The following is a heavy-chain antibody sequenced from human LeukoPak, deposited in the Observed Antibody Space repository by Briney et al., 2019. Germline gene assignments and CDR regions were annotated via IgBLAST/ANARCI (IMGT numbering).Heavy chain of an antibody. CDR2: ISWSSAGI. V-gene: IGHV3-9*03. D-gene: IGHD6-13*01. J-gene: IGHJ4*02. CDR1: GFIFNHYA. CDR3: AKGPGPAVEPYYFDY. Sequence: GGSLRLSCAASGFIFNHYAMHWVRQAPAKGLEWVSGISWSSAGIGYADSVKGRFTISRGNAKNSLYLQMSSLRVEDMALYYCAKGPGPAVEPYYFDYWGQGTQVTVSS.